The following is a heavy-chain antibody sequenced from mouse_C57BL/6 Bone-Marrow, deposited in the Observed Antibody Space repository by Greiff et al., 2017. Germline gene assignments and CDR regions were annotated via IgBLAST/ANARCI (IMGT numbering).Heavy chain of an antibody. CDR1: GYTFTSYW. CDR2: IYPGSGST. J-gene: IGHJ3*01. CDR3: ARSGVTTVVAKDWFAY. D-gene: IGHD1-1*01. V-gene: IGHV1-55*01. Sequence: QVQLQQPGAELVKPGASVKMSCKASGYTFTSYWITWVKQRPGQGLEWIGDIYPGSGSTNYNEKFKSKATLTVDTSSSTAYMQLSSRTSEDSAVYYCARSGVTTVVAKDWFAYWGQGTLVTVSA.